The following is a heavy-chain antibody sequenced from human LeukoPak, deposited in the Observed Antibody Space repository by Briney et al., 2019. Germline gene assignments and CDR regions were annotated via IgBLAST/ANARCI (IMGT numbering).Heavy chain of an antibody. CDR3: ARGRYCSADICSGGDAFDI. V-gene: IGHV4-4*07. J-gene: IGHJ3*02. CDR1: GGSINNYY. Sequence: SETLSLTCTVSGGSINNYYWSWIQQPAGKGLEWTGRIYTRGSTNYNPSLKSRVTMSVDTSKNQFSLKLSSVTAADTAVYYCARGRYCSADICSGGDAFDIWGQGTMVSVSS. CDR2: IYTRGST. D-gene: IGHD2-15*01.